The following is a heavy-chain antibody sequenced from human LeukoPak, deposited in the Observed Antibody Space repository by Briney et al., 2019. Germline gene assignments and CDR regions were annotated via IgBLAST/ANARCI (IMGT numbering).Heavy chain of an antibody. CDR1: GFTFSDYY. D-gene: IGHD2-15*01. CDR2: VSGSDENK. Sequence: GGSLRLSCAASGFTFSDYYMTWLRQAPGQGLEWISYVSGSDENKYYAGSVRGRFAISRDNAEKSLFLQMSNVRAEDTAVYYCARAGLGGHYIDYWGQGTLVTVSS. V-gene: IGHV3-11*01. J-gene: IGHJ4*02. CDR3: ARAGLGGHYIDY.